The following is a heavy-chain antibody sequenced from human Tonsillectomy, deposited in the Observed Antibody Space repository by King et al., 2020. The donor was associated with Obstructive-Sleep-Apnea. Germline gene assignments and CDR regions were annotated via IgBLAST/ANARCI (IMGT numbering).Heavy chain of an antibody. V-gene: IGHV3-30*18. CDR3: AKDSNDYSNYQGLDY. D-gene: IGHD4-11*01. CDR1: GFTFSTYG. CDR2: ISFYGSNK. Sequence: VQLVESGGGVVQPGRSLRLSCAASGFTFSTYGMHLVRQAPGKGLEWVALISFYGSNKYYSDSVKGRFTISRDNSKNTLYLQMNNLRAEDTAVYYCAKDSNDYSNYQGLDYWGQGTLVIVSS. J-gene: IGHJ4*02.